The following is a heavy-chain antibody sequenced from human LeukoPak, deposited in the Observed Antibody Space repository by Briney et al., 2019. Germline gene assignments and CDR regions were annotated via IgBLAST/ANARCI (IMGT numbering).Heavy chain of an antibody. V-gene: IGHV1-8*01. CDR1: GYTFTSYD. D-gene: IGHD3-16*01. J-gene: IGHJ5*02. CDR3: ARVMIVEYNWFDP. CDR2: MNPNSGNT. Sequence: AASVKVSCKASGYTFTSYDINWVRQATGQGLEWMGWMNPNSGNTGYAQKFQGRVTMTRNTSISTAYMELSSLRSEDTAVYYCARVMIVEYNWFDPWGQGTLVTVSS.